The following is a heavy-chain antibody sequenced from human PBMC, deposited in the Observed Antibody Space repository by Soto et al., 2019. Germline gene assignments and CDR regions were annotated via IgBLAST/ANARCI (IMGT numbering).Heavy chain of an antibody. J-gene: IGHJ5*02. CDR3: ARADFGVGNNWFDP. Sequence: SETLSLTCAVSGASISSGGYSWSWIRQPPGKGLEWIGYIYHSGSTYYNPSLESRVTISLDRSKNQFSLKLSSVTAADTAVYYCARADFGVGNNWFDPWGQGTLVTVSS. CDR2: IYHSGST. D-gene: IGHD3-3*01. CDR1: GASISSGGYS. V-gene: IGHV4-30-2*01.